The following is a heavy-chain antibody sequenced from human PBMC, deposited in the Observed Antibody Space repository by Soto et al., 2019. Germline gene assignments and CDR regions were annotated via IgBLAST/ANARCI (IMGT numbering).Heavy chain of an antibody. CDR2: ISGSGGST. CDR1: GLTFSSYA. CDR3: ARTDYVGDYYYYMDV. V-gene: IGHV3-23*01. J-gene: IGHJ6*03. D-gene: IGHD4-17*01. Sequence: GGSLRLSCVASGLTFSSYAMSWVRKAPGKGLEWVSAISGSGGSTYYADSVKGRFTISRDNSKNTLYLQMNSLRAEDTAVYYCARTDYVGDYYYYMDVWGKGTTVTVSS.